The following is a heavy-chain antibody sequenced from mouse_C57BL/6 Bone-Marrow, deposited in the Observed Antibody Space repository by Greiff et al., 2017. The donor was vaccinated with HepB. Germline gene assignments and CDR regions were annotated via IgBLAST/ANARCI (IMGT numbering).Heavy chain of an antibody. Sequence: EVKLMESGGGLVQPGGSLSLSCAASGFTFTDYYMSWVRQPPGKALEWLGFIRNKANGYTTEYSASVKGRFPISRDNSQSILYLQMNALIAEDSATYYCARYKTGPLDYWGQGTTLTVSS. J-gene: IGHJ2*01. CDR3: ARYKTGPLDY. CDR1: GFTFTDYY. V-gene: IGHV7-3*01. D-gene: IGHD4-1*01. CDR2: IRNKANGYTT.